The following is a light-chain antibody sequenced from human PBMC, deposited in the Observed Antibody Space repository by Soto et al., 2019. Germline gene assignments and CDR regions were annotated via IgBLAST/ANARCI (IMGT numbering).Light chain of an antibody. J-gene: IGLJ3*02. V-gene: IGLV1-44*01. CDR3: GTWDDSLTGPM. Sequence: QSVLTQPPSASGTPGQRVTISCSGSSSNIGSNAVDWYQQLPGTAPKLLIYSNNRRPSGVPDRFSGSKSGTSASLAISGLQSDDEADYYCGTWDDSLTGPMFGGGTKLTVL. CDR2: SNN. CDR1: SSNIGSNA.